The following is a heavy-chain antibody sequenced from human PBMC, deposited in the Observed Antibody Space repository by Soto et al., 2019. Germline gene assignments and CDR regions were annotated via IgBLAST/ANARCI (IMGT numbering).Heavy chain of an antibody. D-gene: IGHD3-22*01. CDR2: IWYDGSNK. CDR3: ARGGSEYYDSGGQEDY. J-gene: IGHJ4*02. Sequence: QVQLVESGGGVVQPGRSLRLSCAASGFTFSSYGMHWVRQAPGKGLEWVAVIWYDGSNKYYADSVKGRFTISRDNSKNSLDLQMNSLRAEDTAVDYCARGGSEYYDSGGQEDYWGQGPLVTVSS. V-gene: IGHV3-33*01. CDR1: GFTFSSYG.